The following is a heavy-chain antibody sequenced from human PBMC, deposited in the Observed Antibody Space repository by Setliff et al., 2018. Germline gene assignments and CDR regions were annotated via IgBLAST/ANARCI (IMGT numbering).Heavy chain of an antibody. J-gene: IGHJ4*02. CDR1: GGSISSYY. V-gene: IGHV4-4*07. CDR2: IYIDGSA. D-gene: IGHD2-21*02. Sequence: SETLSLTCTVSGGSISSYYWSWIRQPAGKGLERIGHIYIDGSANYNPSLKSRVTMSIDTSKNQFSLKLNSVTATDTAVYYCARDLGHGGDSDYWGQGILVTVSS. CDR3: ARDLGHGGDSDY.